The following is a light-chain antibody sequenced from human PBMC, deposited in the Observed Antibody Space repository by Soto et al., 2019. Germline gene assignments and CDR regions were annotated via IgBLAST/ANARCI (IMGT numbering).Light chain of an antibody. CDR3: QQRSNWPPLT. V-gene: IGKV3-11*01. CDR1: QSVSSY. CDR2: DAS. J-gene: IGKJ4*01. Sequence: EIVLTQSPATLSLSPGERATLSCRASQSVSSYLAWYQQKPGQAPRLLIYDASNRVTGIPARFSGSGSGTDFTLTISSLEPEDFAIYYCQQRSNWPPLTFGGGTKVDI.